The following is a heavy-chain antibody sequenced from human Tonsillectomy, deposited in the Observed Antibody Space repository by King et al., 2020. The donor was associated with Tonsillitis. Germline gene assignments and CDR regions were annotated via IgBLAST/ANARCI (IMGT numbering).Heavy chain of an antibody. CDR3: ARDLVYSKVGY. V-gene: IGHV3-30-3*01. CDR1: GFTFSSYA. Sequence: VQLVESGGGVVQPGRSLRLSCAASGFTFSSYAMHWVRQAPGKGLEWVAVISYDGSNKYYADSVKGRFTISRDNSKNTLYLQMNSLRAEDTAVYYCARDLVYSKVGYWGQGTLVTVSS. D-gene: IGHD4-11*01. CDR2: ISYDGSNK. J-gene: IGHJ4*02.